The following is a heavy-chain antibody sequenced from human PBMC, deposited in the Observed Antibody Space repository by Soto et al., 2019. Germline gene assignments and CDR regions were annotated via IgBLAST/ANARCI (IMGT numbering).Heavy chain of an antibody. CDR2: IYYSGST. CDR3: ARKVSGSYYNYNWFDP. V-gene: IGHV4-59*01. J-gene: IGHJ5*02. Sequence: ETLSLTCTVSGGSISSYYWSWIRQPPGKGLEWIGYIYYSGSTNYNPSLKSRVTISVDTSKNQFSLKLSSVTAADTAVYYCARKVSGSYYNYNWFDPWGQGTLVTVSS. D-gene: IGHD3-10*01. CDR1: GGSISSYY.